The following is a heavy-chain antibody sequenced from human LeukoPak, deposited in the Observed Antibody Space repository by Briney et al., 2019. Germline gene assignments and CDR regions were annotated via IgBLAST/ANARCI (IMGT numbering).Heavy chain of an antibody. Sequence: TGGSLRLSCAASGFTFSSYAMSWVRQAPGKGLEWVSAISGSGGSTYYADSVKGRFTISRDNSKNTLYLQMNSLRAEDTAVYYCAKGPGEYSSSWSDYWGQGTLVTVSS. CDR2: ISGSGGST. D-gene: IGHD6-13*01. J-gene: IGHJ4*02. CDR3: AKGPGEYSSSWSDY. V-gene: IGHV3-23*01. CDR1: GFTFSSYA.